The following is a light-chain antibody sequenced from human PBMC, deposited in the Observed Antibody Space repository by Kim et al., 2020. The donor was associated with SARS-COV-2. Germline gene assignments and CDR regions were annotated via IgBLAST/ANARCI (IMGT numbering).Light chain of an antibody. V-gene: IGKV3-20*01. CDR2: GAS. J-gene: IGKJ1*01. CDR1: HSVSSSY. CDR3: QQYSSSPWT. Sequence: EIVLTQSPGTLSLSPGDRATLSCRASHSVSSSYLAWYQQKPGQAPRLLIYGASSRATGIPDRFSGSGSGPDFTLTISRLEPEDFAVYYCQQYSSSPWTFCQGTKVDIK.